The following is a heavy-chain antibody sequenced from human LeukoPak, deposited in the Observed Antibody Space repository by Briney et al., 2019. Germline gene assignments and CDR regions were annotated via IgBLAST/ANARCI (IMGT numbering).Heavy chain of an antibody. CDR3: AKVSGSGGTKYQPFDY. V-gene: IGHV3-30*18. CDR1: GFTFSSYG. CDR2: ISYDGSNK. D-gene: IGHD2-15*01. Sequence: PGRSLRLSCAASGFTFSSYGMHWVRQAPGKGLEWVAVISYDGSNKYYADSVKGRFTISRDNSKNTLYLQMNSLRAEDTAVYYCAKVSGSGGTKYQPFDYWGQGTLVTVSS. J-gene: IGHJ4*02.